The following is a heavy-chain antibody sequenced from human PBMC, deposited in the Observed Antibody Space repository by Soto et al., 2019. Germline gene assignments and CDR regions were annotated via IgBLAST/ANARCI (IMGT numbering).Heavy chain of an antibody. CDR3: GRVVEGATRHTDPDS. D-gene: IGHD2-21*01. CDR2: VYHNGGA. Sequence: SQPLSLTWTVAGVSSHNSGSRWAWIRQPPGKGLEFIGSVYHNGGAHYNSSLKSRVTISVDTAHNQVSLRMRSLTAADTAVYYCGRVVEGATRHTDPDSWGQGILVTVAS. CDR1: GVSSHNSGSR. J-gene: IGHJ5*01. V-gene: IGHV4-39*01.